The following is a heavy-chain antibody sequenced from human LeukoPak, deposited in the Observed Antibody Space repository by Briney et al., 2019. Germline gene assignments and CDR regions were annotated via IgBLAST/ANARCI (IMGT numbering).Heavy chain of an antibody. D-gene: IGHD1-1*01. V-gene: IGHV4-31*03. CDR2: IYHSGST. Sequence: SETLSLTCTVSGDSISSGGYYWSWIRQHPGKGLEWIGYIYHSGSTYYNPSLESRVTISVDTSNNQFSLKLSSVTAADTAVYYCARRTLFYYYGMDVWGQGTTVTVSS. J-gene: IGHJ6*02. CDR3: ARRTLFYYYGMDV. CDR1: GDSISSGGYY.